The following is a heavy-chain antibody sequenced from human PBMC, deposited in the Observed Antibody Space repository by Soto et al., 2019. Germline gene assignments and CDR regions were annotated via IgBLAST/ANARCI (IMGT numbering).Heavy chain of an antibody. D-gene: IGHD1-1*01. J-gene: IGHJ4*02. Sequence: QVQLVQSGAEVRKPGASVKVSCEASGYTFTSYAIYWVRQATGQGLEWMGWMNPSTGNSGYAQKFQGRVTMTSDTSISTAHMELSSLRSEDTAVYYCARRAETNGWNGFGADKYYFDFWGQGTLVTVSS. CDR1: GYTFTSYA. V-gene: IGHV1-8*01. CDR3: ARRAETNGWNGFGADKYYFDF. CDR2: MNPSTGNS.